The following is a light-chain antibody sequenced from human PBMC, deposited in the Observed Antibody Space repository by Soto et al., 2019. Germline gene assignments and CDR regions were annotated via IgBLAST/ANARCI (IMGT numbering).Light chain of an antibody. J-gene: IGLJ1*01. CDR2: EGT. Sequence: QSVLTQPASVSGSPGQSITISCTGTSSDVGNYNLVSWYQHHPGKAPKLMIYEGTKRPSGVSNRFSGSKSGNTASLTISGLQAEDEADYYCCSYAGSSYVFGTGTKVTVL. CDR3: CSYAGSSYV. V-gene: IGLV2-23*01. CDR1: SSDVGNYNL.